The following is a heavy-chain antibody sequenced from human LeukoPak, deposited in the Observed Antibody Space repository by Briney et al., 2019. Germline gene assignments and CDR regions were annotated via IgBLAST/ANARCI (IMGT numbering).Heavy chain of an antibody. CDR1: GGSMSSYY. CDR2: IYYSGST. CDR3: ARAGYVDTAMGIDY. J-gene: IGHJ4*02. D-gene: IGHD5-18*01. V-gene: IGHV4-59*12. Sequence: SETLSLTCTVSGGSMSSYYWSWIRQPPGKGLEWIGYIYYSGSTNYNPSLKSRVTISVDTSKNQFSLKLSSVTAADTAVYYCARAGYVDTAMGIDYWGQGTLVTVSS.